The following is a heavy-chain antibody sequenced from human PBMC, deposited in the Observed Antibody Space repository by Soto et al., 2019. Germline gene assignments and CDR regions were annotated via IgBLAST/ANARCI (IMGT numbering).Heavy chain of an antibody. CDR1: GGSISSYY. CDR2: IYYSGIT. J-gene: IGHJ6*04. D-gene: IGHD1-20*01. Sequence: SETLSLPSTVSGGSISSYYWSWIRQPPGKGLEWIGYIYYSGITNYNPTLKSRVTISVDTSKNQFSLKLSSVTAADTSVYYCARYKSNYYHGMDVWGEGTTVTVSS. V-gene: IGHV4-59*01. CDR3: ARYKSNYYHGMDV.